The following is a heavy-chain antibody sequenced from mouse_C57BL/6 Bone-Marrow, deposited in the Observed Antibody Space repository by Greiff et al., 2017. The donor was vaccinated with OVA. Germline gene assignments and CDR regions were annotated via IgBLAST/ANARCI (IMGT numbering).Heavy chain of an antibody. V-gene: IGHV1-63*01. J-gene: IGHJ4*01. CDR3: ARRGPYDYEGMDY. CDR1: GYTFTNYW. D-gene: IGHD2-4*01. CDR2: IYPGGGYT. Sequence: QVQLKQSGAELVRPGTSVKMSCKASGYTFTNYWIGWAKQRPGHGLEWIGDIYPGGGYTNYNEQFKGKATLTADKSSSTAYMQFSSLTSEDSAIYYCARRGPYDYEGMDYWGQGTSVTVSS.